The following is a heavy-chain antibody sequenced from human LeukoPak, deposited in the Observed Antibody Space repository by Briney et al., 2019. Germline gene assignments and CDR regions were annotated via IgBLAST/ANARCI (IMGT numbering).Heavy chain of an antibody. CDR2: IGPSGGNT. J-gene: IGHJ4*02. CDR1: GFTFDDYG. D-gene: IGHD3-10*01. V-gene: IGHV3-23*01. CDR3: AKDSKMSYYGSGSHYDY. Sequence: GGSLRLSCAASGFTFDDYGMSWVRQAPGKGLEWVSAIGPSGGNTYYADSVKGRFTISRDNSKNTLYLQMTSLRAEETAVYYCAKDSKMSYYGSGSHYDYWGQGTLVTVSS.